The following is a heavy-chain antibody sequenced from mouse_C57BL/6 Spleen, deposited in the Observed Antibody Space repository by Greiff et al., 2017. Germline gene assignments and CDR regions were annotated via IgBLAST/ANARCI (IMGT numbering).Heavy chain of an antibody. CDR3: ARSVYDYDEGFAY. CDR2: INPGSGGT. D-gene: IGHD2-4*01. Sequence: VQLQQSGAELVRPGTSVKVSCKASGYAFTNYLIEWVKQRPGQGLEWIGVINPGSGGTNYNEKFKGKATLTADKSSSTAYLQLSSLTSEDSAVYFCARSVYDYDEGFAYWGQGTLVTVSA. V-gene: IGHV1-54*01. J-gene: IGHJ3*01. CDR1: GYAFTNYL.